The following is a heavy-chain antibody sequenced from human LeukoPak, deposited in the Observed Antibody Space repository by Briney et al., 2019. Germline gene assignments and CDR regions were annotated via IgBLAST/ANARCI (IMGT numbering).Heavy chain of an antibody. CDR3: ARIINGWYYFDY. Sequence: ASVKVSCKASGYTFTDYYIHWVRQAPGQGLEWMGRINPNSGGGTNYAQKFQGRVTMTGDTSISTAYMELSRLRSGDTAVYYCARIINGWYYFDYWGQGTLVTVSS. CDR1: GYTFTDYY. D-gene: IGHD6-19*01. CDR2: INPNSGGGT. V-gene: IGHV1-2*06. J-gene: IGHJ4*02.